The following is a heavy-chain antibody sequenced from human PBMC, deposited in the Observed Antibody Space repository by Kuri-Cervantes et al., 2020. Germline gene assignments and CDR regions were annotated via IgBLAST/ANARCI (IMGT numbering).Heavy chain of an antibody. CDR2: IKQDGSEK. CDR1: GFTFSSYW. V-gene: IGHV3-7*01. D-gene: IGHD3-22*01. J-gene: IGHJ4*02. CDR3: ARDHFYDSSGYYFDPYFDY. Sequence: GGSLRLSCAASGFTFSSYWMSWVRQAPGKGLEWVANIKQDGSEKYYVDSVKGRFTISRDNAKNSLYLQMNSLRAEDTAVYYCARDHFYDSSGYYFDPYFDYWGQGTMVTVSS.